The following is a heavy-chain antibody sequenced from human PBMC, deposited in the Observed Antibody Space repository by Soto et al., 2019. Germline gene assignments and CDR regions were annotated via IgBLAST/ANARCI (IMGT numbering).Heavy chain of an antibody. J-gene: IGHJ5*02. CDR3: ASGPLGGSSWYTFRNWFDP. CDR2: IIPIFGTA. Sequence: ASVKVSCKASGGTFSSYAISWVRQAPGQGLEWMGGIIPIFGTANYAQKFQGRVTITADESTSTAYMELSSLRSEDTAVYYCASGPLGGSSWYTFRNWFDPWGQGTLVTVSA. D-gene: IGHD6-13*01. CDR1: GGTFSSYA. V-gene: IGHV1-69*13.